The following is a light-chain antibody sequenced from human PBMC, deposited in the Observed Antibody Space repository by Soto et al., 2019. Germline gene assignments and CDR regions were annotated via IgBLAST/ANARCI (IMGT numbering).Light chain of an antibody. CDR2: EVT. Sequence: QSALTQPASVSGSPGQSITVSCTGTSSDIGGYNYVSWYQQHPGKAPKLMVYEVTNRPSGVSDRFSGSKSGNTASLTISGLQADDEGYYYCSSYTSRSTLYVVGTGTKVTVL. CDR1: SSDIGGYNY. CDR3: SSYTSRSTLYV. V-gene: IGLV2-14*01. J-gene: IGLJ1*01.